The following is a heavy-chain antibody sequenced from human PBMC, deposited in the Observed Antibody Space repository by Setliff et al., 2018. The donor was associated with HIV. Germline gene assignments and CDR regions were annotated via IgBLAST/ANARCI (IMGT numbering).Heavy chain of an antibody. V-gene: IGHV1-69*13. CDR3: AKAVRGYGSTYYNYYYMDV. Sequence: GASVKVSCKTSRRTFSEDAINWVRQAPGEGLEWVGGIIHILGTADYAEKFQGRVTITADEPRGTVYLEVSNLRSEDTAVYYCAKAVRGYGSTYYNYYYMDVWGKGTTVTVSS. D-gene: IGHD3-10*01. J-gene: IGHJ6*03. CDR2: IIHILGTA. CDR1: RRTFSEDA.